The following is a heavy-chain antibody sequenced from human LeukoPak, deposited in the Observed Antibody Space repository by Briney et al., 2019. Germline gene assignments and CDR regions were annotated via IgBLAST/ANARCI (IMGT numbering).Heavy chain of an antibody. J-gene: IGHJ4*02. CDR1: GFTFSSYG. D-gene: IGHD7-27*01. CDR3: ARDPLGRAADY. V-gene: IGHV3-30*03. CDR2: ISYDGSNK. Sequence: GRSLRLSCAASGFTFSSYGMHWVRQAPGKGLEWVAVISYDGSNKYYADSVKGRFTISRDNSKNTLYLQMNSLRAEDTAVYYCARDPLGRAADYWGQGSLVTVSS.